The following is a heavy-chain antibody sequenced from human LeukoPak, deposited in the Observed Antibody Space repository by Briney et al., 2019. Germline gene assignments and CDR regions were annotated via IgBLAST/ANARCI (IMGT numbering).Heavy chain of an antibody. CDR3: AKDRSSGPQDFDY. V-gene: IGHV3-23*01. Sequence: GGSLRLSCAASGFTFSSYAMSSVRQAPGKGVEGVSASNASGCTTYYAHSLHRPFPLSTDNSKNTLYLQMNSLRAEDTAVYYCAKDRSSGPQDFDYWGQGTLVTVSS. D-gene: IGHD6-19*01. J-gene: IGHJ4*02. CDR1: GFTFSSYA. CDR2: SNASGCTT.